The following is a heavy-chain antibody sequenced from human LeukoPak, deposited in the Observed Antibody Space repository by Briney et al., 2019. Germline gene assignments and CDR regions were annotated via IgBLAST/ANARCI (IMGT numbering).Heavy chain of an antibody. Sequence: ASVKVSCKASGDTFSSYAICWVRQAPGQGLEWMGGIIPIFGTANYAQKFQGRVTITTDESTSTAYMELSSLRSEDTAVYYCARVLSGSYLFDYWGQGTLVTVSS. J-gene: IGHJ4*02. CDR3: ARVLSGSYLFDY. V-gene: IGHV1-69*05. CDR2: IIPIFGTA. D-gene: IGHD1-26*01. CDR1: GDTFSSYA.